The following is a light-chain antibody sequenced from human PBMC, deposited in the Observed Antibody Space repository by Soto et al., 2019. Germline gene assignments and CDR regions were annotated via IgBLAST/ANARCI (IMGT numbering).Light chain of an antibody. Sequence: DLVMTQSPLSLSVTPGQPGSISCTSSQCLLHGVGTTRLYWYLQRPGQSPQRLISQVSNRFSGVPERSRGSWSGTDFILKISRVEAEDVGVYCGRQSIERPRTIGQGTKVEIK. CDR2: QVS. V-gene: IGKV2D-29*02. CDR1: QCLLHGVGTTR. CDR3: RQSIERPRT. J-gene: IGKJ1*01.